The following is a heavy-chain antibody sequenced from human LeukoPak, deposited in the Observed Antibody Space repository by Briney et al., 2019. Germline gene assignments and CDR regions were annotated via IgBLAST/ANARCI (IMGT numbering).Heavy chain of an antibody. CDR2: IYYSGST. CDR3: AREEVRRAYGSSSGGAFDI. Sequence: SETLSLTCTVSGGSISSYYWSWIRQPPGKGLEWIGYIYYSGSTNYNPSLKSRVTISVDTSKNQFSLKLSSVTAADTAVYYCAREEVRRAYGSSSGGAFDIWGQGTMVTVSS. D-gene: IGHD6-6*01. CDR1: GGSISSYY. J-gene: IGHJ3*02. V-gene: IGHV4-59*01.